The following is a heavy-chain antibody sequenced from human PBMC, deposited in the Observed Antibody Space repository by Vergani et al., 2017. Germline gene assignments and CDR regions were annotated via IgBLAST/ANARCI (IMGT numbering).Heavy chain of an antibody. CDR3: AKLSRYCTSTRCSNTHEAFDI. D-gene: IGHD2-2*01. Sequence: QVQLVESGGGVVQPGGSLRLSCVASGFSVSNSGMHWVRQTPGKGLEWVAFIQYDGSDIFYADFVEGRFTISRDNSKNTLYVQMNSLRAEDTAVYYCAKLSRYCTSTRCSNTHEAFDIWGQGTMVTVSS. CDR2: IQYDGSDI. CDR1: GFSVSNSG. J-gene: IGHJ3*02. V-gene: IGHV3-30*02.